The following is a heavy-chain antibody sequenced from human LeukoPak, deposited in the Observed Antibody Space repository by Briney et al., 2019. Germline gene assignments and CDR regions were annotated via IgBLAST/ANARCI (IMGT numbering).Heavy chain of an antibody. CDR2: ISGSSRTM. V-gene: IGHV3-48*04. CDR1: GFTFGTYS. CDR3: ARDLGLYDYGGNIDY. Sequence: PGGSLRLSCAASGFTFGTYSMNWVRQAPGKGLEWVSYISGSSRTMYYADSVKGRFTISRDNAKESLYLQMNSLRAEDTAVYYCARDLGLYDYGGNIDYWGQGTLVTVSS. J-gene: IGHJ4*02. D-gene: IGHD4-23*01.